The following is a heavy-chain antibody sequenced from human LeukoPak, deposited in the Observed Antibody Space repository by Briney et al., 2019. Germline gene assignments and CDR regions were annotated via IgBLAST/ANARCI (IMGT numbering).Heavy chain of an antibody. CDR2: INPNSGGT. CDR1: GYTFTGYY. V-gene: IGHV1-2*02. Sequence: ASVKVSCKASGYTFTGYYMHWVRQAPGQGLEWMGWINPNSGGTNYAQKLQGRVTMTRDTSISTAYMELSRLRSDDTAVYYCARGLQYYDFWSGYYTSWSDPWGQGTLVTVSS. J-gene: IGHJ5*02. D-gene: IGHD3-3*01. CDR3: ARGLQYYDFWSGYYTSWSDP.